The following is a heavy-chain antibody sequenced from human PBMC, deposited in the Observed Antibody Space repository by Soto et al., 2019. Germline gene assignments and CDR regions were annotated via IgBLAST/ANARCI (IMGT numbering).Heavy chain of an antibody. J-gene: IGHJ6*02. Sequence: ASLKVACKASGYTFNRYAISWVRQAPGQGLEWMGWISAYNGNTNYAQKLQGRVTMTTDTSTSTAYMELRSLRSDDTAVYYCARLYYYDRSGYYYVEDFWG. CDR3: ARLYYYDRSGYYYVEDF. D-gene: IGHD3-22*01. V-gene: IGHV1-18*01. CDR2: ISAYNGNT. CDR1: GYTFNRYA.